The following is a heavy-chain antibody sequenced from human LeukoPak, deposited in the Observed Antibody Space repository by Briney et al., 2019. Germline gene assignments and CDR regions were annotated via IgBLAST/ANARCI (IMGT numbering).Heavy chain of an antibody. CDR2: ISYDGSNK. CDR1: GFTFSSYG. D-gene: IGHD6-13*01. J-gene: IGHJ4*02. CDR3: AKDLGSSWSLGYFDY. Sequence: GGSLRLSCAASGFTFSSYGMHWVRQAPGKGLEWVAVISYDGSNKYYADSAKGRFTISRDNSKNTLYLQMNGLRAEDTAVYYCAKDLGSSWSLGYFDYWGQGTLVTVSS. V-gene: IGHV3-30*18.